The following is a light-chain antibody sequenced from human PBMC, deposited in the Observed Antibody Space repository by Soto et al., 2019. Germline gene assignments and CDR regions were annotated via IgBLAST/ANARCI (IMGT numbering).Light chain of an antibody. CDR1: QTIRSY. CDR3: QQTFSSPTT. V-gene: IGKV1-39*01. CDR2: YAS. Sequence: DIQMTQSPASLSASVGDRVTITCRASQTIRSYLNWYQQKPGAAPKLLIYYASTLESGVPSRFSGSGFGTDFSLSISSLQPADVSVYYCQQTFSSPTTFGQGTKLDIK. J-gene: IGKJ2*01.